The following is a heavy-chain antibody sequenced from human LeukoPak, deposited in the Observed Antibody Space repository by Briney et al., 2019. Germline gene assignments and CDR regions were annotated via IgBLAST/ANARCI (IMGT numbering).Heavy chain of an antibody. D-gene: IGHD4-17*01. V-gene: IGHV3-48*02. CDR1: GFTFSSYE. CDR2: ISSSSSTT. CDR3: ARDSTLTHAWSGYGFDV. J-gene: IGHJ3*01. Sequence: GGSLRLSCAASGFTFSSYEMKWVRQAPGKGLEWVSYISSSSSTTYYADSVQGRFTISRDNAKNSLYLQMDSLRDGDTAVYYCARDSTLTHAWSGYGFDVWGQGTMVTVSS.